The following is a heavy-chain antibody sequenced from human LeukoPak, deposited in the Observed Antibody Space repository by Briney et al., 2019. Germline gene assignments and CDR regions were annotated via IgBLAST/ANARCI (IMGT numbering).Heavy chain of an antibody. J-gene: IGHJ4*02. D-gene: IGHD2-2*01. CDR2: IYHSGST. Sequence: SGTLSLTCAVSGGSISSSNWWSWGRQPPGKGLRGIGEIYHSGSTNYKPSLKSRVTISVDKSKNQFSLKLSSVTAADTAVYYCAKCGQSRYCSSTSCYDYWGQGTLVTVSS. CDR1: GGSISSSNW. CDR3: AKCGQSRYCSSTSCYDY. V-gene: IGHV4-4*02.